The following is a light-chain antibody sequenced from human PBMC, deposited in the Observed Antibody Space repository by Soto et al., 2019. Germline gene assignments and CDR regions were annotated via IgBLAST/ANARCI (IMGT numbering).Light chain of an antibody. Sequence: EIVMTQSPATLSVSPGETATLSCRASQSVSYNLAWYQQKPGQGPRLLIYGAFTRATGIPARFSGSGSGTEFTLTISSLQSEDFALYYCQQYNNWWTFGQGTRVDIK. CDR3: QQYNNWWT. V-gene: IGKV3-15*01. J-gene: IGKJ1*01. CDR1: QSVSYN. CDR2: GAF.